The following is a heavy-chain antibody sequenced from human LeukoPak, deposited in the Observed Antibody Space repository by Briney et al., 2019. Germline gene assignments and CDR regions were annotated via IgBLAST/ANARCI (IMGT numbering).Heavy chain of an antibody. CDR1: GFTFSSYA. V-gene: IGHV3-15*01. D-gene: IGHD1-26*01. Sequence: GGSLRLSCAASGFTFSSYAMSWVRQAPGKGLEWVGHIKSKTDGGTTDYAAPVKGRFTITRDDSKNTLYLQMNSLKTEDTAVYYCTTGLEWELPREFDYWGQGTLVTVSS. J-gene: IGHJ4*02. CDR3: TTGLEWELPREFDY. CDR2: IKSKTDGGTT.